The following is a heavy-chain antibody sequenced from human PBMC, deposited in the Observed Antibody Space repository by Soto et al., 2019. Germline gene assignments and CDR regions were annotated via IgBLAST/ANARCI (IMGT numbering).Heavy chain of an antibody. J-gene: IGHJ4*02. V-gene: IGHV3-33*01. D-gene: IGHD3-22*01. Sequence: QVQLVESGGGVVQPGRSLRLSCTASGSGVSTHVIHWVRQAPGKGLEWVAVLWYDGSREYYAESVKGRFTISRDNSKNTMYLQMNSLRAEDTAVYYCARVPRYDTWYFDYWGQGTLATVSS. CDR2: LWYDGSRE. CDR3: ARVPRYDTWYFDY. CDR1: GSGVSTHV.